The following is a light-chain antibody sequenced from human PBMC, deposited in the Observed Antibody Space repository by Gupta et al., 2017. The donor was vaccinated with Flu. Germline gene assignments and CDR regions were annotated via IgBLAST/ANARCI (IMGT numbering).Light chain of an antibody. CDR2: EGI. Sequence: QSALPQPASVSVPPGQAIIISCTGTSSDVGSYNLVSWYQQHPGKAPKLKIYEGIRRPSGVSNRFTASKSGNTTSLTISGLQAVDDADYYCGAYAGSVYVFGTGTKVTVL. CDR1: SSDVGSYNL. CDR3: GAYAGSVYV. J-gene: IGLJ1*01. V-gene: IGLV2-23*01.